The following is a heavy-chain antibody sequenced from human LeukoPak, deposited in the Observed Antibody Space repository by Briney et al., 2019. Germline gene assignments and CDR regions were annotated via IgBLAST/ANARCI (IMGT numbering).Heavy chain of an antibody. CDR1: GYSISSGYY. Sequence: TSETLSLTCGVSGYSISSGYYWGWIRQPPGKGLEWIGGIYHSGITFYTPSLASRVLISVDTSKNQFSLKLSSVTAADTAVYYCARGGYDWFDPWGQGTLVTVSS. CDR3: ARGGYDWFDP. V-gene: IGHV4-38-2*01. D-gene: IGHD5-18*01. J-gene: IGHJ5*02. CDR2: IYHSGIT.